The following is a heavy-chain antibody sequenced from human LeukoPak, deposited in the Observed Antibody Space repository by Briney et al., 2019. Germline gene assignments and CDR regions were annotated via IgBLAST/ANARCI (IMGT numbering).Heavy chain of an antibody. J-gene: IGHJ6*02. Sequence: ASVKVSCKASGYTFTSYGISWVRQAPGQGPEWMGWISAYNGNTNYAQKLQGRVTMTTDTSTSTAYMELRSLRSDDTAVYYCARDHDEVPAAIRYYYYGMDVWGQGTTVTVSS. CDR3: ARDHDEVPAAIRYYYYGMDV. CDR1: GYTFTSYG. CDR2: ISAYNGNT. V-gene: IGHV1-18*01. D-gene: IGHD2-2*01.